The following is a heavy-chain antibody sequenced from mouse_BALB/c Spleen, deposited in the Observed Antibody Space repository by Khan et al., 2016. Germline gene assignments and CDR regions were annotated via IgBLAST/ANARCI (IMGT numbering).Heavy chain of an antibody. V-gene: IGHV9-2-1*01. CDR2: INTETGEP. D-gene: IGHD2-14*01. Sequence: QIQLVQSGPELKKPGETVKISCKAPGYTFTDYSMHWVKQAPGKGLKWMGWINTETGEPTYADDFKGRFAFSLETSASTAYLQINNLKNEDTATXFCASYRNGRFAYWGQGTLVTVSA. CDR1: GYTFTDYS. J-gene: IGHJ3*01. CDR3: ASYRNGRFAY.